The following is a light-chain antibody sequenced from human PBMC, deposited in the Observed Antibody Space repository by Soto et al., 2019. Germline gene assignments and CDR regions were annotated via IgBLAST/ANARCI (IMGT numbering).Light chain of an antibody. Sequence: QSALTQPASVSGSPGQSNTISCTGTSTDPATYDLVSWYQQHPGKAPQLIIYEVAKRPSGVSARFSGSQSGDTASLTISGLQAADEAYYYCCSRLFGGGTKVTVL. V-gene: IGLV2-23*02. CDR1: STDPATYDL. J-gene: IGLJ2*01. CDR2: EVA. CDR3: CSRL.